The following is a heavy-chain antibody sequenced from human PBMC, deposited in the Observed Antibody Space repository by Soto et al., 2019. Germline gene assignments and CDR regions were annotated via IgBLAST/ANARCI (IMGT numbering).Heavy chain of an antibody. V-gene: IGHV3-30-3*01. D-gene: IGHD3-22*01. CDR1: GFTFSSYA. CDR3: ARGLPDSSGYATNFDY. Sequence: QVQLVESGGGVVQPGRSLRLSCAASGFTFSSYAMHWVRQAPGKGLEWVAVISYDGSNKYYADSVKGRFTISRDNAKNSLYLQMNSLRAEDTAVYYCARGLPDSSGYATNFDYWGQGTLVTVSS. CDR2: ISYDGSNK. J-gene: IGHJ4*02.